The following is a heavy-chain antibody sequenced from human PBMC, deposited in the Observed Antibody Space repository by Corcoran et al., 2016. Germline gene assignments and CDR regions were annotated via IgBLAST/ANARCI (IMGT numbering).Heavy chain of an antibody. CDR1: GFTFSSYS. Sequence: EVQLVESGGGLVQPGGSLRLSCAASGFTFSSYSMNWVRQAPGKGLEWVSYISSSSSTIYYADSVKGRFTISRDNAKNSLYLQMNSLRDEDTAVYYCARDSSSSGWYGFDPWGQGTLVTVSS. J-gene: IGHJ5*02. CDR2: ISSSSSTI. V-gene: IGHV3-48*02. CDR3: ARDSSSSGWYGFDP. D-gene: IGHD6-19*01.